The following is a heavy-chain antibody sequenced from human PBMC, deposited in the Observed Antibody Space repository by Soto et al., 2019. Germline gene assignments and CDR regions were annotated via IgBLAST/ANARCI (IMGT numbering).Heavy chain of an antibody. V-gene: IGHV1-69*01. CDR3: ARSQGSSTSLEIYYYYYYGMDV. J-gene: IGHJ6*02. CDR1: GGTFGSYA. CDR2: IIPIPGTA. Sequence: QVQLVQSGAEVKKPGSSVKVSCKASGGTFGSYAISWVRQAPGQGLEWMGGIIPIPGTANYAQKFQGRVTIAVDEFTSTAYMELGSLRSEDTAVYYCARSQGSSTSLEIYYYYYYGMDVWGQGTTVTVSS. D-gene: IGHD2-2*01.